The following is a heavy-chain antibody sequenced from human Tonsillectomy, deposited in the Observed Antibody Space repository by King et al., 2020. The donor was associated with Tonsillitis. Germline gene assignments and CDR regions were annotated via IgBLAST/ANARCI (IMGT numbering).Heavy chain of an antibody. Sequence: VQLVESGGGLVQPGGSLRLSCAASGFTFSSYAMSWVRQVPGKGLEWVSVISGSGGSTYYADSVKGRFTISRDNSKKTLYLQMKSLRAEDMAVYYCAKDPSFAHRGYLFDNWGQGTLVTVSS. CDR3: AKDPSFAHRGYLFDN. CDR1: GFTFSSYA. V-gene: IGHV3-23*04. D-gene: IGHD3-22*01. CDR2: ISGSGGST. J-gene: IGHJ4*02.